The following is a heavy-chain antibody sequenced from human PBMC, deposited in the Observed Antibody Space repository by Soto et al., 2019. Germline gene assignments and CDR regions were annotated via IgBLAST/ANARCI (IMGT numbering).Heavy chain of an antibody. CDR2: INAGNGNT. J-gene: IGHJ6*02. D-gene: IGHD6-19*01. Sequence: ASVKVSCKASGYTFTSYAMHWVRQAPGQRLEWMGWINAGNGNTKYAQKLQGRVTMTTDTSTSTAYMELRSLRSDDTAVYYCARMSGSGWYYYYGLDVWGQGTTVTVSS. CDR3: ARMSGSGWYYYYGLDV. CDR1: GYTFTSYA. V-gene: IGHV1-3*01.